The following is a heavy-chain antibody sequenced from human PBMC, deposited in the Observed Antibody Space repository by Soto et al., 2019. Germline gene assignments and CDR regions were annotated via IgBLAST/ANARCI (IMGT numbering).Heavy chain of an antibody. D-gene: IGHD3-3*01. CDR3: ARRVDYYDLWSGYYYGGPWFDP. CDR1: GGSISSYY. V-gene: IGHV4-59*01. Sequence: SETLSLTCTVSGGSISSYYWSWIRQPPGKGLEWIGYIYYSGSTNYNPSLKSRVTISVDTSKNQFSLKLSSVTAADTAVYYCARRVDYYDLWSGYYYGGPWFDPWGQGTLVTVSS. CDR2: IYYSGST. J-gene: IGHJ5*02.